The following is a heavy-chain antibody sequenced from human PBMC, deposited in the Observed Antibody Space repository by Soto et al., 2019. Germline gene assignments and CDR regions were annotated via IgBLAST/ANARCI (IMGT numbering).Heavy chain of an antibody. CDR1: GGSFSGYY. CDR3: ARVHGSGWYKRYYYGMDV. Sequence: SETLSLTCAVYGGSFSGYYWSWIRQPPGKGLEWIGEINHSGSTNYNPSLKSRVTISVDTPKNQFSLKLSSVTAADTAVYYCARVHGSGWYKRYYYGMDVWGQGTTVTVSS. V-gene: IGHV4-34*01. J-gene: IGHJ6*02. CDR2: INHSGST. D-gene: IGHD6-19*01.